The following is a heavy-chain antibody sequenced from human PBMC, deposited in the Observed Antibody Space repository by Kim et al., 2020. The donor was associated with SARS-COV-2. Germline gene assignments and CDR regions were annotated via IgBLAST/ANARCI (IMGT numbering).Heavy chain of an antibody. Sequence: GGSLRLSCAASGFSFSSYGMNWVRQAPGKGLEWVAFITSEGSDKFYADSVKGRFTISRDNSNNTLSLQTNSLRAEDTAVFYCARGSVYQEDGGDVDVWGR. CDR2: ITSEGSDK. D-gene: IGHD2-21*01. CDR1: GFSFSSYG. CDR3: ARGSVYQEDGGDVDV. J-gene: IGHJ2*01. V-gene: IGHV3-30*02.